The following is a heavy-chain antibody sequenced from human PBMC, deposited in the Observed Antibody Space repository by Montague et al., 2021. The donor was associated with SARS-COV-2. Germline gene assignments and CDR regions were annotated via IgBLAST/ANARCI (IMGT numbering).Heavy chain of an antibody. V-gene: IGHV4-34*11. CDR2: LYYTGGA. J-gene: IGHJ2*01. CDR1: TDSFSGYY. CDR3: AREFEGYFDV. D-gene: IGHD3-10*01. Sequence: SETLSLTCAVYTDSFSGYYWSWIRQSPGKGLEWIASLYYTGGAFYNPSLMSRVTKSFDTSKNQISLNLASVTAADTAVYYCAREFEGYFDVWGRGTLVMVSS.